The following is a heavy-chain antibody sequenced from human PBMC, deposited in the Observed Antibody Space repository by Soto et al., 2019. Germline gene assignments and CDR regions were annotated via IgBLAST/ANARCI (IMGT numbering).Heavy chain of an antibody. CDR1: GFTFLNYD. V-gene: IGHV3-23*01. J-gene: IGHJ2*01. Sequence: EVQLLESGGDLVQPGGSLRLSCVASGFTFLNYDMHWVRQAPGKGLEWVAGISGSGGTFDANSVRGRFTISKDDSKNTLYLQMNSLSVEDTALYYCAKDWQGSGPDFDLWGRGTLVTVSS. D-gene: IGHD3-10*01. CDR3: AKDWQGSGPDFDL. CDR2: ISGSGGT.